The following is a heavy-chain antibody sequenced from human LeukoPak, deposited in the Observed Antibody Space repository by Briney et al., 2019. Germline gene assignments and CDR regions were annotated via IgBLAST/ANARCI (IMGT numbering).Heavy chain of an antibody. CDR2: IRAYNGNT. J-gene: IGHJ5*02. V-gene: IGHV1-18*01. CDR1: GYTFTSYG. CDR3: ARAGLSPRWFDP. Sequence: ASVKVSCKASGYTFTSYGISWVRQAPGQGLEWMGWIRAYNGNTNYEQKLQGRVTMTTDTSTSTAYMELRRLRSDDTAVYYCARAGLSPRWFDPWGQGTLVTVSS.